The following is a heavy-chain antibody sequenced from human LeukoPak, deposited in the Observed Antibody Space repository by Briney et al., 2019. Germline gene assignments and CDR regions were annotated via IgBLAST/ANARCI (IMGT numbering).Heavy chain of an antibody. Sequence: SETLSLTCAVYGGSFSGYYWSWIRQPPGKGLEWIGEINHSGSTNYNPSLKSRVTISVDTFKNQFSLKLSSVTAADTAVYYCAREFKRAYYYYSSCYYSLDYWGQGNLVNVSS. CDR1: GGSFSGYY. V-gene: IGHV4-34*01. J-gene: IGHJ4*02. CDR3: AREFKRAYYYYSSCYYSLDY. CDR2: INHSGST. D-gene: IGHD3-22*01.